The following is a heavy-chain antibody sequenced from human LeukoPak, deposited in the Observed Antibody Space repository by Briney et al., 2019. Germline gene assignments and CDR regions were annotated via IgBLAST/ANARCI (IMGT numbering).Heavy chain of an antibody. CDR1: GFTFSSYS. V-gene: IGHV3-48*01. CDR2: ISSGSSTI. CDR3: ARWCSSSSCFRGFDY. D-gene: IGHD2-2*01. J-gene: IGHJ4*02. Sequence: PGGSLRLSCAASGFTFSSYSMNWVRQAPGKGLGWVSYISSGSSTIYYADSVKGRFTISRDNAKNSLYLQMNSLRAEDTAVYYCARWCSSSSCFRGFDYWGQGTLVTVSS.